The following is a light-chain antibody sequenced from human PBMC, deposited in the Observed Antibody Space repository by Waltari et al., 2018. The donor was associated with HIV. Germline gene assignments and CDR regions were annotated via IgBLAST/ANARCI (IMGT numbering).Light chain of an antibody. CDR2: EVI. J-gene: IGLJ3*02. CDR1: SSDVGGYNS. Sequence: QSALTQPASVSGSPGQSITISCTGISSDVGGYNSVSWYQHHPGKAPKLLISEVIKRPPGVSTRFSAAKAGNTASLTISGLQPEDEADYYCTSYTSGSTLVMFGGGTKLTVL. CDR3: TSYTSGSTLVM. V-gene: IGLV2-14*01.